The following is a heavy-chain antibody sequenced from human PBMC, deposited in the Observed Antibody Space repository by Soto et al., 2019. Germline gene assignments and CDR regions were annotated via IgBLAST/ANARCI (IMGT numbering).Heavy chain of an antibody. CDR3: ARVYCSGGNCYSIDY. CDR1: GYTFTSYY. CDR2: INPSGST. Sequence: QVQLVQSGAEVKKPGASVKVSCKASGYTFTSYYMHWVRQAPGQGLEWMGIINPSGSTSYAQKFQGRVTMTRDTSTSTVYMELSSLRSEDTAVYYCARVYCSGGNCYSIDYWGQGTLVTVSS. J-gene: IGHJ4*02. D-gene: IGHD2-15*01. V-gene: IGHV1-46*03.